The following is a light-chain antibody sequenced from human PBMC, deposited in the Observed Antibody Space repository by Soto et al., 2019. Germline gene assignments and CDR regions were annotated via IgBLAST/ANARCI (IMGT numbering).Light chain of an antibody. V-gene: IGLV2-14*01. CDR2: GVT. CDR1: SSDIGAYNY. CDR3: FSHRSGDSHV. J-gene: IGLJ1*01. Sequence: QSALAPPASVSGSPGQSITISCTGTSSDIGAYNYVSWYQQYPGKAPKLMIYGVTNRPSGVSNRFSGSKTGNTASLTISGLQAEDEADYYCFSHRSGDSHVFGTGTKVTVL.